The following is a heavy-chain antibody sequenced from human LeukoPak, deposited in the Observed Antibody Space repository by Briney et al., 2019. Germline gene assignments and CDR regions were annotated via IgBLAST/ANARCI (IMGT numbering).Heavy chain of an antibody. J-gene: IGHJ4*02. Sequence: GASVKVSCKASGYTFTSYGISWVRQAPGQGLEWMGWISAYNGNTNYAQKLQGRVTMTTDTSTSTAYMELRSLRSDDTAVYYCARGGGSYCSSTSCHHRPFDYWGQGTLVTVSS. CDR3: ARGGGSYCSSTSCHHRPFDY. D-gene: IGHD2-2*01. V-gene: IGHV1-18*01. CDR2: ISAYNGNT. CDR1: GYTFTSYG.